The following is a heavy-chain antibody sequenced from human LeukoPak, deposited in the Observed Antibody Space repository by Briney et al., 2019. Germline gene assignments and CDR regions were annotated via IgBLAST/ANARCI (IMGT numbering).Heavy chain of an antibody. CDR2: IYYSGST. CDR3: AREKSMGYNDY. CDR1: GGSISSYY. Sequence: SETLSLTCTVSGGSISSYYWSWIRQPPGKGLEWIGYIYYSGSTNYNPSLKSRVTISVDTSKNQFSLKLSSVTAADTAVYYCAREKSMGYNDYWGQGTLVTVCS. V-gene: IGHV4-59*01. J-gene: IGHJ4*02. D-gene: IGHD5-24*01.